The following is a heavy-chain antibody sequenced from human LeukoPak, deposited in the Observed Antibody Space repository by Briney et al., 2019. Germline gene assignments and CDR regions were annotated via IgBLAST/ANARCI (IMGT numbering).Heavy chain of an antibody. V-gene: IGHV4-31*03. Sequence: PSQTLSLTCTVSGGSISSGGYYWSWIRQHPGMGLEWIGYIYYSGSTYYNPSLKSRVTISVDTSKNQFSLNLSSVTAADTAVYYCARAPATVVEIDCWGQGTLVTVSS. CDR1: GGSISSGGYY. J-gene: IGHJ4*02. CDR2: IYYSGST. D-gene: IGHD4-23*01. CDR3: ARAPATVVEIDC.